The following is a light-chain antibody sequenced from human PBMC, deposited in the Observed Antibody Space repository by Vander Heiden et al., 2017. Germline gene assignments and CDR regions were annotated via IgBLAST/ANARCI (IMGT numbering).Light chain of an antibody. CDR2: SIN. Sequence: HSVLPQPPSASVSPAQRVAISCSGSGSHIDGNTVNWYQQLPGTAPKLLIYSINQRPSGVPDRFSGSQSGTSASLAISGLQSEDEADYYCAAWDDSLNAYVFGTGTKVTVL. V-gene: IGLV1-44*01. CDR1: GSHIDGNT. J-gene: IGLJ1*01. CDR3: AAWDDSLNAYV.